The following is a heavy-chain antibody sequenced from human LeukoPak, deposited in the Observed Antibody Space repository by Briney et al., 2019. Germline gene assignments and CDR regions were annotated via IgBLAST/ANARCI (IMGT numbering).Heavy chain of an antibody. CDR3: ARSDDILTGYAFDI. Sequence: SETLSLTCAVSGGSISSSNWWSWVRQPPGKGLEWIGEIYHSGSTNYNPSLKSRVTISVDKSKNQFSLKLSSVTAADTAVYYCARSDDILTGYAFDIWGQGTMVTVSS. J-gene: IGHJ3*02. CDR2: IYHSGST. V-gene: IGHV4-4*02. D-gene: IGHD3-9*01. CDR1: GGSISSSNW.